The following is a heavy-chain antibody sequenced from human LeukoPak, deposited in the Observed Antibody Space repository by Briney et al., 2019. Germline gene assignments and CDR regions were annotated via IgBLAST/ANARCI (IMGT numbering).Heavy chain of an antibody. Sequence: ASVKVSCKASGGTFSSYASSWVRQAPGQGLEWMGRIIPILVIANDAQKLQGRVTITADKSTSTALMELSSLRSEDAAVYYCARDIFSGDCGGDCYSVFDPWGQGTLVTVSS. J-gene: IGHJ5*02. V-gene: IGHV1-69*04. CDR2: IIPILVIA. D-gene: IGHD2-21*02. CDR1: GGTFSSYA. CDR3: ARDIFSGDCGGDCYSVFDP.